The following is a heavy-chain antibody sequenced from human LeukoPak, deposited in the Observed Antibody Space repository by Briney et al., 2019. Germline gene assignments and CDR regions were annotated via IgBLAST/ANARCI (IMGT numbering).Heavy chain of an antibody. J-gene: IGHJ2*01. CDR1: GFTVSSNY. CDR2: IYSGGST. V-gene: IGHV3-66*04. Sequence: GGSLRLSCAASGFTVSSNYVSWVRQAPGKGLEWVSVIYSGGSTYYGASVKGRFTIPRDNSKNTLYLQMNSLRAEDTAVYYCAKQRAYWYFDLWGRGTLVTVSS. CDR3: AKQRAYWYFDL.